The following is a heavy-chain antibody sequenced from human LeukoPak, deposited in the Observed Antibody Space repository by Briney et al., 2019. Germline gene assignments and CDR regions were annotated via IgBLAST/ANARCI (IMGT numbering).Heavy chain of an antibody. CDR1: GYTFDNYG. D-gene: IGHD3-3*01. Sequence: ASVKVSCKASGYTFDNYGMTWLRQAPGQGLEWMGWISTYNGDTNYAQNFQGRVSMTTDTSTSTVYMELRSLKSDDTAIYYCARDFTVFGGLSWFDPWGQGTLVTVSS. CDR3: ARDFTVFGGLSWFDP. V-gene: IGHV1-18*01. CDR2: ISTYNGDT. J-gene: IGHJ5*02.